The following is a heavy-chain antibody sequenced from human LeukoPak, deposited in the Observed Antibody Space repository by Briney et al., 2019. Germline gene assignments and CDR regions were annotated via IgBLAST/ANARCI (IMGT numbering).Heavy chain of an antibody. Sequence: GGSLRLSCAASGFTFSDYYMSWIRQAPGMGLEWISYISRSGITIKYADSVKGRFTISRDNSKNTLYLQMNSLRAEDTAVYYCAKRGSGWYEDYYYYMDVWGKGTTVTISS. CDR1: GFTFSDYY. J-gene: IGHJ6*03. CDR2: ISRSGITI. CDR3: AKRGSGWYEDYYYYMDV. V-gene: IGHV3-11*01. D-gene: IGHD6-19*01.